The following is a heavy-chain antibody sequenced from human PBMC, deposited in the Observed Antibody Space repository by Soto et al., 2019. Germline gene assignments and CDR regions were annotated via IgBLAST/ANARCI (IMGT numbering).Heavy chain of an antibody. CDR1: GGTFSSYA. J-gene: IGHJ6*02. V-gene: IGHV1-69*12. D-gene: IGHD2-15*01. Sequence: QVQLVQSGAEVKKPGSSVKVSCKASGGTFSSYAISWVRQAPGQGLEWMGGIIPIFGTANYAQKFQGRVTITADESTSTAYMELSSLRSEDTAVYYCARDRAACSGGSCYLFDYYYGMDVWGQGTTVTVSS. CDR2: IIPIFGTA. CDR3: ARDRAACSGGSCYLFDYYYGMDV.